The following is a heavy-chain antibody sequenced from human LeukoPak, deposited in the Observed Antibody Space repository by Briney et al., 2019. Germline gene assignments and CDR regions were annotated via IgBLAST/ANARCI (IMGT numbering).Heavy chain of an antibody. CDR1: GFSFSRYS. CDR2: MSSTGTDN. Sequence: GGSLRLSCEASGFSFSRYSMNWVRQAPGKGLEWVSSMSSTGTDNTYADSVTGRFTISRDNPKNSVFLQMNSLRAEDTAVYFCARQGRSYINPNRGWFAPWGQGTLVIVSS. V-gene: IGHV3-21*06. D-gene: IGHD7-27*01. CDR3: ARQGRSYINPNRGWFAP. J-gene: IGHJ5*02.